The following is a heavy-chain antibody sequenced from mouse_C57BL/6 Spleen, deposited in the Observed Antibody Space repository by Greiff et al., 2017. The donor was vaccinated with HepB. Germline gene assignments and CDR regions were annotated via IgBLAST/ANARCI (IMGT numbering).Heavy chain of an antibody. CDR1: GFTFSSYA. Sequence: DVQLVESGGGLVKPGGSLKLSCAASGFTFSSYAMSWVRQTPEKRLEWVATISDGGSYTYYPDNVKGRFTISRDNAKNNLYLQMSHLKSEDTAMYYCARDDDAGFAYWGQGTLVTDAA. D-gene: IGHD2-12*01. CDR3: ARDDDAGFAY. J-gene: IGHJ3*01. CDR2: ISDGGSYT. V-gene: IGHV5-4*01.